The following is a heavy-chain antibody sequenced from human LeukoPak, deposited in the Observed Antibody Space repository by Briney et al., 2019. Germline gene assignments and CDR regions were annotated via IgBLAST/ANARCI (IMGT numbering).Heavy chain of an antibody. CDR2: TYYRFKWDN. J-gene: IGHJ4*02. D-gene: IGHD1-14*01. Sequence: SQTLSLTCAISGDSVSSNSASWNWTRHSPSGGLEWLGRTYYRFKWDNAYALSTKSRIGITPDTSNNQFSLQLNSVTPEDTAVYYCAREDHGAFDYWGQGTLVTVSS. CDR1: GDSVSSNSAS. V-gene: IGHV6-1*01. CDR3: AREDHGAFDY.